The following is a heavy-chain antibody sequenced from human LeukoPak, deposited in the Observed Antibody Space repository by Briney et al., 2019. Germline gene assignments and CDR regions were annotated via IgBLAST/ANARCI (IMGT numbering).Heavy chain of an antibody. CDR1: GFTFSSYS. CDR2: ISSSSSYI. Sequence: GGSLRLSCAASGFTFSSYSMNWVRQAPGKGLEWVSSISSSSSYIYYADSVKGRFTISRDNAKNSLYLQMNSLRAEDTALYYCAKGMTTVTTLAFDIWGQGTMVTVSS. D-gene: IGHD4-17*01. V-gene: IGHV3-21*04. J-gene: IGHJ3*02. CDR3: AKGMTTVTTLAFDI.